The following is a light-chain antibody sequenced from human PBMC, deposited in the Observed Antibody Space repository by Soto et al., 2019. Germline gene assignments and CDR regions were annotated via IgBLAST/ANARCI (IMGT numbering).Light chain of an antibody. Sequence: DIQLTQSPSFLSASVGDRVTITCRASQDINTYLAWYQQKPGKAPKLLIFAASTLQNGVPSSFSGSGYGTEFTVTITSQQPEDCATYYCQQRKSSPITFGQGTRLEIK. J-gene: IGKJ5*01. CDR3: QQRKSSPIT. CDR1: QDINTY. CDR2: AAS. V-gene: IGKV1-9*01.